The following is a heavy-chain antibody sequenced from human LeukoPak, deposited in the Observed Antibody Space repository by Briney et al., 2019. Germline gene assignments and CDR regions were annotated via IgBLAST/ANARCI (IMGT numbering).Heavy chain of an antibody. CDR3: ARLWFGELLSELGSNAFDI. CDR1: GYTFTSYG. D-gene: IGHD3-10*01. CDR2: ISAYNGNT. Sequence: ASVKVSCKASGYTFTSYGISWVRQAPGQGLEWMGWISAYNGNTNYAQKLQGRVTMTTDTSTSPAYMELRSLRSDDTAVYYCARLWFGELLSELGSNAFDIWGQGTMVTVSS. J-gene: IGHJ3*02. V-gene: IGHV1-18*01.